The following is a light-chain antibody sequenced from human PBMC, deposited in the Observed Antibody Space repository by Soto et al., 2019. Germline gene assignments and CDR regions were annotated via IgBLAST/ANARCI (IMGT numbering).Light chain of an antibody. Sequence: DIQMTQSRSSLSASVGDRVTITFQASQDISNHLNWYQQKPGKAPKLLIYDASNLETGVPSRFSGSGSGTDFTVTISSLQPEDFATYSCQQYYNLPITFGQGTRLEIK. J-gene: IGKJ5*01. V-gene: IGKV1-33*01. CDR2: DAS. CDR1: QDISNH. CDR3: QQYYNLPIT.